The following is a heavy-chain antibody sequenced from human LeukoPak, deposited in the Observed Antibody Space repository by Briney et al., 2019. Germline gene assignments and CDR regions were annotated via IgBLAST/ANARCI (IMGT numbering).Heavy chain of an antibody. Sequence: SETLSLTCTVSGGSIGSSSYYWGWIRQPPGKGLEWIGSIYYSGSTYYNPSLKSRVTISVDTSKNQFSLKLSSVTAADTAVYYCASSYSSSWHDYWGQGTLVTVSS. D-gene: IGHD6-13*01. CDR3: ASSYSSSWHDY. CDR1: GGSIGSSSYY. V-gene: IGHV4-39*01. CDR2: IYYSGST. J-gene: IGHJ4*02.